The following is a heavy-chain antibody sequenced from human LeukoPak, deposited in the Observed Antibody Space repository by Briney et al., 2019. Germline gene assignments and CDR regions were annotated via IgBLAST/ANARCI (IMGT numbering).Heavy chain of an antibody. D-gene: IGHD4-11*01. Sequence: SETLSLTCTVSGGSIDPYFWNWIRQYPGKGLQWIGNIYSNGYVNYSPSLRGRVTMSVDTSKNQFSLKLSSVTAADTAVYYCAITVTTLYYFDYWGQGTLVTVSS. J-gene: IGHJ4*02. CDR3: AITVTTLYYFDY. V-gene: IGHV4-59*08. CDR2: IYSNGYV. CDR1: GGSIDPYF.